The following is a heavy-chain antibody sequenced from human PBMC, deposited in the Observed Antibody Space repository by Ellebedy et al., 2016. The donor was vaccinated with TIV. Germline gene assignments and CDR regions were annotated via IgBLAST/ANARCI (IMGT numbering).Heavy chain of an antibody. CDR1: GDSISSYY. J-gene: IGHJ4*02. V-gene: IGHV4-4*07. CDR2: IHSSGST. Sequence: MPSETLSLTCTVSGDSISSYYWSWIRQPAGKGLKWIGRIHSSGSTNHTPSPKSRVTMSVDTSKNQFSLKLSSVTAADTAVYYCARDVPYESLDYWGQGTLVTVSS. CDR3: ARDVPYESLDY. D-gene: IGHD3-3*01.